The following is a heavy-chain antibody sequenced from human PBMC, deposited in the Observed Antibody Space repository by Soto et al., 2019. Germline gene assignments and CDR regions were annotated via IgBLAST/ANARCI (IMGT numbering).Heavy chain of an antibody. CDR1: GGSISSSSYY. CDR2: IYYSGTT. J-gene: IGHJ5*02. CDR3: ARDDYSNWFDP. D-gene: IGHD4-4*01. V-gene: IGHV4-39*01. Sequence: SETLSLTCSVSGGSISSSSYYWGWIRQPPGKGLEWIGSIYYSGTTYYSPPLKSRVTISVDTSKNQFSLKLSSVTAADTAVYYCARDDYSNWFDPWGQGTLVTV.